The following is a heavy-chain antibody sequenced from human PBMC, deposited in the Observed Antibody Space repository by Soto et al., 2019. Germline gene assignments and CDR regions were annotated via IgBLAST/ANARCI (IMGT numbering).Heavy chain of an antibody. D-gene: IGHD5-12*01. V-gene: IGHV3-43D*03. CDR3: AKDRGYSGYGYYFDY. Sequence: GGSLRLSCAASGFTFDDYAMHWVRQAPGKGLEWVSLISWDGGSTYYADSVKGRFTISIDNSKNSLYLQMNSLRAEDTALYCCAKDRGYSGYGYYFDYWGQGTLVTVSS. CDR2: ISWDGGST. J-gene: IGHJ4*02. CDR1: GFTFDDYA.